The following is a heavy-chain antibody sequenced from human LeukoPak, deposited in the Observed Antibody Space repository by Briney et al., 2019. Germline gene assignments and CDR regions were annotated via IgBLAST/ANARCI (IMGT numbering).Heavy chain of an antibody. CDR1: GGSISSYY. V-gene: IGHV4-59*01. CDR2: IYYSGST. D-gene: IGHD5-24*01. J-gene: IGHJ4*02. Sequence: SETLSLTCTVSGGSISSYYWNWIRQPPGKGLEWIGYIYYSGSTNYNPSLKSRVAISVDTSKNQFSLKLSSVTAADTAVYYCARGGRDGYNVYFDYWGQGTLVTVSS. CDR3: ARGGRDGYNVYFDY.